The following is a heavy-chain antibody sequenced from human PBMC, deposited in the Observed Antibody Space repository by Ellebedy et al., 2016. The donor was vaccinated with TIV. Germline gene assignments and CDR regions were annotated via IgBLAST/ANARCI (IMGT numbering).Heavy chain of an antibody. D-gene: IGHD3-10*01. Sequence: GESLKISCAASGFTFSSYVMHWVRQAPGKELEWVAVLWSDGSNKAYADSVKGRFTISRDTSKNTLYLQMNSLRAEDTAVYYCARHDYGSGSYYSPEFGYWGQGTLVTVSS. CDR1: GFTFSSYV. J-gene: IGHJ4*02. V-gene: IGHV3-33*01. CDR2: LWSDGSNK. CDR3: ARHDYGSGSYYSPEFGY.